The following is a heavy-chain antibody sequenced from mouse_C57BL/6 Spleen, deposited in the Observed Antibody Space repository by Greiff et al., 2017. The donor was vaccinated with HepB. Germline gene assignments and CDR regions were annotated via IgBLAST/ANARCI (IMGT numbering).Heavy chain of an antibody. CDR1: GFNIKDYY. CDR3: ARSFYYGSSYYFDY. CDR2: IDPEDGET. J-gene: IGHJ2*01. D-gene: IGHD1-1*01. Sequence: VQLKQSGAELVKPGASVKLSCTASGFNIKDYYMHWVKQRTEQGLEWIGRIDPEDGETKYTTKFQGKATITADTSYNTAYLQLSSLTSEAAAVYYCARSFYYGSSYYFDYWGQGTTLTVSS. V-gene: IGHV14-2*01.